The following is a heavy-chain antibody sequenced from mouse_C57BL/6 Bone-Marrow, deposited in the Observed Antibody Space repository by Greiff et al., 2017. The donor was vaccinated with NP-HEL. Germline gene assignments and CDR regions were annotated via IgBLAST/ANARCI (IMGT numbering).Heavy chain of an antibody. V-gene: IGHV1-5*01. CDR1: GYTFTSSW. Sequence: VQLQQSGTVLARPGASVKMSCKTSGYTFTSSWMHWVKQRPGKGLAWIGAIYPGNSDTSHNQKFKAKAKLTAVTSASTTYMKLSSLKNEDSAVYYCTGRGYMDYWGQGTSVTVSS. J-gene: IGHJ4*01. CDR3: TGRGYMDY. CDR2: IYPGNSDT.